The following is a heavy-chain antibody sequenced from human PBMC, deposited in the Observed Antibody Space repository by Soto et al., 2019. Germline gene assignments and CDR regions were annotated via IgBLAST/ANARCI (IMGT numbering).Heavy chain of an antibody. CDR3: ARVGPWVPYYYDSSPYTFENWFDP. D-gene: IGHD3-22*01. J-gene: IGHJ5*02. CDR1: GYSISSGYY. CDR2: IYQRGST. Sequence: PSETLSLTCAVSGYSISSGYYWGWLRQPPGKGLEWIGSIYQRGSTYYNPSLNSRVTLSIDMTNNHVSLILNSVTAADTAVYYCARVGPWVPYYYDSSPYTFENWFDPWGQGTLVTVSS. V-gene: IGHV4-38-2*01.